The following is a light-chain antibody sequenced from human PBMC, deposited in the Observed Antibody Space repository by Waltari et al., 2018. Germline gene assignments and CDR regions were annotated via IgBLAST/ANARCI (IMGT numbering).Light chain of an antibody. J-gene: IGLJ3*02. CDR3: LLSYSGARV. CDR1: TGAVTSGHY. CDR2: DTN. Sequence: QAVVTQEPSLTVSPGGTVTLTCGSSTGAVTSGHYPYWFQQKPGQAPKTLIYDTNNKPPWTPDRFSGSLLECKAALTLSGAQPEDEAEYYCLLSYSGARVFGGGAKLTVL. V-gene: IGLV7-46*01.